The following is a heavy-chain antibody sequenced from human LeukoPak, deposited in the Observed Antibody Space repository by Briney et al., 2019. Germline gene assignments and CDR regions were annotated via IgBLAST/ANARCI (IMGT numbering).Heavy chain of an antibody. CDR3: ARGGYSYGYGTFDY. Sequence: SETLSLTCTVSGDSISRYYWSWIRQPPGKGLEWIGYINNSGGTSYNPSLKSRVTISVDTSKNQFSLKLSSVTAADTAVYYCARGGYSYGYGTFDYWGQGTLVTVSS. J-gene: IGHJ4*02. V-gene: IGHV4-59*01. CDR1: GDSISRYY. CDR2: INNSGGT. D-gene: IGHD5-18*01.